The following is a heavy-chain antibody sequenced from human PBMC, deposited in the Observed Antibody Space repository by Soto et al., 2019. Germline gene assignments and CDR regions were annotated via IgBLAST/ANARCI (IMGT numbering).Heavy chain of an antibody. D-gene: IGHD2-8*01. J-gene: IGHJ3*02. CDR1: GGSISSYY. Sequence: SETLSLTCTVSGGSISSYYWSWIRRPPGKGLEWIGYIYYSGSTNYNPSLKSRVTISVDTSKNQFSLKLSSVTAADTAVYYCARDKAYCTNGVCPHDAFDIWGQGTMVTVSS. CDR3: ARDKAYCTNGVCPHDAFDI. V-gene: IGHV4-59*01. CDR2: IYYSGST.